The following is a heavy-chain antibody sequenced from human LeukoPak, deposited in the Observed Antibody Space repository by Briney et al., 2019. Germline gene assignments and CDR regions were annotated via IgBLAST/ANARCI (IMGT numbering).Heavy chain of an antibody. CDR3: ARQRHYYDSSGYFDY. Sequence: SETLSLTCTVSGGSISSYYWSWIRQPAGKGLEWIGRIYTSGSTNYNPSLKSRVTMSVDTSKNQLSLKLSSVTAADTAVYYCARQRHYYDSSGYFDYWGQGTLVTVSS. J-gene: IGHJ4*02. CDR2: IYTSGST. V-gene: IGHV4-4*07. CDR1: GGSISSYY. D-gene: IGHD3-22*01.